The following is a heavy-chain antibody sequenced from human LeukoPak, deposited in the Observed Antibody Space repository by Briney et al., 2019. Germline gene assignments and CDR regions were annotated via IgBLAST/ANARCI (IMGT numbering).Heavy chain of an antibody. CDR1: GASISSYY. Sequence: SETLSLTCSVSGASISSYYWNWIRQPPGKGLEWIGNIYIRGSTNYNPSLESRVTISLDTSKDQFSLKLTSVTAADTAFYYCAKDWELGSWGQRTLVTASS. D-gene: IGHD1-26*01. CDR3: AKDWELGS. V-gene: IGHV4-59*01. CDR2: IYIRGST. J-gene: IGHJ5*02.